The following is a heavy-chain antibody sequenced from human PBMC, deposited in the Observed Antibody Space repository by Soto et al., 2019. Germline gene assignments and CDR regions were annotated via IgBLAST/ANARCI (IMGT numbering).Heavy chain of an antibody. J-gene: IGHJ6*02. CDR1: GGTFSSYA. Sequence: QVQLVQSGAEVKKPGSSVKVSCKASGGTFSSYAISWVRQAPGQGLEWMGGIIPIFGTANYAQKFQGRVTITADKSTSTAYMELSSLRSEDTALYYCASPTREWLPHARDYYYGMDVWGQGTTVTVSS. CDR3: ASPTREWLPHARDYYYGMDV. CDR2: IIPIFGTA. V-gene: IGHV1-69*06. D-gene: IGHD3-3*01.